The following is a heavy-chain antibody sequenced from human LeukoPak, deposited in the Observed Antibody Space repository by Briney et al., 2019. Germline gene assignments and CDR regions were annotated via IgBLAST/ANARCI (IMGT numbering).Heavy chain of an antibody. CDR1: GFTFSNAW. V-gene: IGHV3-15*01. D-gene: IGHD5-24*01. Sequence: GGSLRLSCAASGFTFSNAWMSWVRQAPGKGLEWVGRIKSRTDGGTTDYAAPVKGRFTISRDDSKNTLYLQMNSLKTEDTAVYYCTTDQRDGYNFGWFDPWGQGTLVTVSS. J-gene: IGHJ5*02. CDR2: IKSRTDGGTT. CDR3: TTDQRDGYNFGWFDP.